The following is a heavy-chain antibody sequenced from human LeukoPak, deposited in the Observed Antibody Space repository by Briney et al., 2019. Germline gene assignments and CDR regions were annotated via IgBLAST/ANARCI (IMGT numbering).Heavy chain of an antibody. J-gene: IGHJ6*03. CDR1: GYTFTSYY. D-gene: IGHD6-13*01. Sequence: ASVKVSCKASGYTFTSYYMHWVRQAPGQGLERMGIINPSGGSTSYAQKFQGRVTMTRDMSTSTVYMELSSLRSEDTAVYYCARERMASIAAAGTVQYYYYYMDVWGKGTTVTVSS. V-gene: IGHV1-46*01. CDR2: INPSGGST. CDR3: ARERMASIAAAGTVQYYYYYMDV.